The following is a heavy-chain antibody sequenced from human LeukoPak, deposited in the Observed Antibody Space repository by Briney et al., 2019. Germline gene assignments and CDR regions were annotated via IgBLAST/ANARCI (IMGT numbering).Heavy chain of an antibody. CDR2: ISSSSSYT. CDR1: GFTFSDYY. D-gene: IGHD3-10*01. V-gene: IGHV3-11*03. J-gene: IGHJ4*02. CDR3: ARRSTYGSGTNYLFDY. Sequence: GGSLRLSCAASGFTFSDYYMSWIRQAPGKGLEWVSYISSSSSYTNYADSVKGRFTISRDNAKNSLYLQMNSLRAEDTAVYYCARRSTYGSGTNYLFDYWGQGTLVTVSS.